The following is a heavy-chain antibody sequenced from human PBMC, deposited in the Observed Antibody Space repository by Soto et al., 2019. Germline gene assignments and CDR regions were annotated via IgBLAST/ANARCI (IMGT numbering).Heavy chain of an antibody. CDR2: IGRGGDT. CDR1: GFTFSSYG. Sequence: GGSLRLSCEVSGFTFSSYGMDWVRQAPDKGLEWVSTIGRGGDTYYADSVKGRFTISRDNSKNTLFLQMNSLRAEDTALYFCAKDGTTAGIHYYAMDVWGQGTTVTVSS. J-gene: IGHJ6*02. CDR3: AKDGTTAGIHYYAMDV. D-gene: IGHD2-2*02. V-gene: IGHV3-23*01.